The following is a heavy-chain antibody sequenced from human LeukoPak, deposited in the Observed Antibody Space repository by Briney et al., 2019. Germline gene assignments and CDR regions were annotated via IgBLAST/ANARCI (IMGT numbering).Heavy chain of an antibody. J-gene: IGHJ4*02. Sequence: SVKVSCKASGGTFSSYAISWVRQAPGQGLEWMGRIIPIFGTANYAQKFQGRVTITADESTSTAYMELSSLRSEDTAVYYCARGRDQWLVPPLAFYFDYWGQGTLVTVSS. CDR2: IIPIFGTA. CDR3: ARGRDQWLVPPLAFYFDY. D-gene: IGHD6-19*01. CDR1: GGTFSSYA. V-gene: IGHV1-69*15.